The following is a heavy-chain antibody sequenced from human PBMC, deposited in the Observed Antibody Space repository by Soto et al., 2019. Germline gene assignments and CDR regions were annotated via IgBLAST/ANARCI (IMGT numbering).Heavy chain of an antibody. CDR2: IIPIFGTA. CDR1: GGTFSSYA. Sequence: SVNVSCKACGGTFSSYAISWVRQAPGQGLEWMGGIIPIFGTANYAQKFQGRVTITADESTSTAYMELSSLRAEDTAVYYCARGYPGPVDHWGQGTQVTGSS. V-gene: IGHV1-69*13. D-gene: IGHD1-26*01. CDR3: ARGYPGPVDH. J-gene: IGHJ4*02.